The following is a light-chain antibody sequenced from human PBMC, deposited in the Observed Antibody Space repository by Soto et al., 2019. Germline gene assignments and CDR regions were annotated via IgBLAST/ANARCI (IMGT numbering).Light chain of an antibody. J-gene: IGKJ1*01. CDR1: QGIRDA. CDR3: QQYNSYWT. Sequence: AIQMTQSPSSLSASVGDRVTITCRASQGIRDALGWYQQKPGKAPKLLIYDASSLQSGVPSRFSRSGSGSLFTLTISSLQPEDFATYYCQQYNSYWTFGPGTKVDIK. CDR2: DAS. V-gene: IGKV1-6*01.